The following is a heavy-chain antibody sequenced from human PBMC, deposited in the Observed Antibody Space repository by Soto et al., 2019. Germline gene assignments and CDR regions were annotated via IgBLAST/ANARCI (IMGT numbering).Heavy chain of an antibody. Sequence: VGSLRLSCASSGFTFSSYGMHCVRHSPGKWLEWVAVISYDGSNKYYADSVKGRFTISRDNSKNTLYLQMNSLRAEDTAVYYCAKGAPLVVVVAANQAGMEVLGQGTTVIVSS. V-gene: IGHV3-30*18. CDR3: AKGAPLVVVVAANQAGMEV. J-gene: IGHJ6*02. CDR1: GFTFSSYG. CDR2: ISYDGSNK. D-gene: IGHD2-15*01.